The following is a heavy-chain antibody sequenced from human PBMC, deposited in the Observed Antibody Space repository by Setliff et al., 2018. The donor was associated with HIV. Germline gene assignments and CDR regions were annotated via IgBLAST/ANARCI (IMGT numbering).Heavy chain of an antibody. V-gene: IGHV1-18*04. D-gene: IGHD1-26*01. CDR1: GYTFTSYG. CDR2: TYIGAT. CDR3: ATGGGQSFDY. J-gene: IGHJ4*02. Sequence: ASVKVSCKTSGYTFTSYGMNWVRQAPGQGLEWMGWTYIGATNYARKFRDRLTVTTDTSTSTAYMELRSLSPDDTAVYYCATGGGQSFDYWGQGTLVTVSS.